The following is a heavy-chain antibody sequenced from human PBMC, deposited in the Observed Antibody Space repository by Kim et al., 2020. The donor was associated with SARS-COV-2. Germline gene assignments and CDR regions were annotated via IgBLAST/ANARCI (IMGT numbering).Heavy chain of an antibody. D-gene: IGHD3-22*01. Sequence: GGSLRLSCAASGFTFSSYSMNWVRQAPGKGLEWVSSISSSSSYIYYADSVKGRFTISRDNAKNSLYLQMNSLRAEDTAVYYCAGKFMIEKVGGFDIWGQGTMVTVSS. CDR3: AGKFMIEKVGGFDI. CDR2: ISSSSSYI. CDR1: GFTFSSYS. J-gene: IGHJ3*02. V-gene: IGHV3-21*01.